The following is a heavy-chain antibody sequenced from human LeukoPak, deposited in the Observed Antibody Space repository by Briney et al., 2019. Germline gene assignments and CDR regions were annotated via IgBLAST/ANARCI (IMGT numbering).Heavy chain of an antibody. CDR2: IYYSGST. CDR3: AAVLWFGEAEGYAFDI. J-gene: IGHJ3*02. Sequence: SETLSLTCTVSGGSISSYYWSWIRQPPGKGPEWIGYIYYSGSTNYNPSLKSRVTISVDTSKNQFSLKLSSVTAADTAAYYCAAVLWFGEAEGYAFDIWGQGTMVTVSS. D-gene: IGHD3-10*01. V-gene: IGHV4-59*01. CDR1: GGSISSYY.